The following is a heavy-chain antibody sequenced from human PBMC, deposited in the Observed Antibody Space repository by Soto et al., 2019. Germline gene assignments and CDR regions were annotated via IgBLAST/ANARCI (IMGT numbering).Heavy chain of an antibody. Sequence: EVQLVESGGGLVQPGGSLTLSCAASGFAFSDYGMMWVRQAPGTGLERISFICGTTIYYADSVRGRFTISRDNAKHSLALQMNSRRAEDTAVYYCARDRGSMATVDTMRGYWGQGVLVTVSS. CDR2: ICGTTI. J-gene: IGHJ4*02. D-gene: IGHD5-12*01. V-gene: IGHV3-48*01. CDR3: ARDRGSMATVDTMRGY. CDR1: GFAFSDYG.